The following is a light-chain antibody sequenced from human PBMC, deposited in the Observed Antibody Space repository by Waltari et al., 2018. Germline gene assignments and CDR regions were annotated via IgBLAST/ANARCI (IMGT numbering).Light chain of an antibody. J-gene: IGKJ5*01. CDR3: QQYDNLPIT. Sequence: DIQMTQSPSSLSASVGGRVTITCQASQDISNYLNWYQQKPGKAPKPLIYDASNLETGVPSRFSGSGSGTDFTFTISSLQPEDIATYYCQQYDNLPITFGQGTRLEIK. CDR2: DAS. CDR1: QDISNY. V-gene: IGKV1-33*01.